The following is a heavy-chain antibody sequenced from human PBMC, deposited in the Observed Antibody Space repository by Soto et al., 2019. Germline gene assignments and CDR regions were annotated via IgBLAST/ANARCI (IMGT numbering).Heavy chain of an antibody. Sequence: QVQLVQSGAEVKKPGSSVKVSCKASGGTFSSYAISWVRQAPGQGLEWMGGIIPIFGTANYEQKFQGRVKITADESTSTAYMELSSLRSEDTAVYYCARGLYSSSWSQNWFDPWGQGTLVTVSS. CDR3: ARGLYSSSWSQNWFDP. V-gene: IGHV1-69*12. CDR1: GGTFSSYA. CDR2: IIPIFGTA. J-gene: IGHJ5*02. D-gene: IGHD6-13*01.